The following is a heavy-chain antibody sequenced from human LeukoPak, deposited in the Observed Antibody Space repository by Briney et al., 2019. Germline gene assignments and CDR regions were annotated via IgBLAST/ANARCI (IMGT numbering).Heavy chain of an antibody. CDR2: INEDGSIT. CDR3: GRDLGGRSGY. V-gene: IGHV3-74*01. D-gene: IGHD1-26*01. Sequence: GGSLRLSCAGSGFIFNNYAMHWVRQVPGEGLVWVSRINEDGSITNYADSVKGRFSISRDNAKNTLYLQMNSLRAEDSAVYYCGRDLGGRSGYWGQGTLVTVSS. J-gene: IGHJ4*02. CDR1: GFIFNNYA.